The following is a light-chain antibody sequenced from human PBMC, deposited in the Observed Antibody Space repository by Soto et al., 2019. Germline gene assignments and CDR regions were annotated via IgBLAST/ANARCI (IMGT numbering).Light chain of an antibody. V-gene: IGKV1-5*03. Sequence: IQLTQSPSSLSASVGDRVTITFRASQSISNWLAWYQQKPGKAPKLLIYKASSLESGVPSRFSGSGSGTEFTLTISSLQPDDFASYYCQQYKSYSPATFGQGTKVDIK. CDR1: QSISNW. J-gene: IGKJ1*01. CDR2: KAS. CDR3: QQYKSYSPAT.